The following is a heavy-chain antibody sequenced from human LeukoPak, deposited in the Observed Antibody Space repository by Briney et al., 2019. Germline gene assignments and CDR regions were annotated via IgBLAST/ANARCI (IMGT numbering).Heavy chain of an antibody. CDR2: IYYTGTT. J-gene: IGHJ4*02. Sequence: SETLSLTCTVSGGSLSSHFWSWIRQPPGKGLELIGHIYYTGTTYYNPSLNSRVTISLDTSRNQFSLRLTSETAADTAVYYCARFSSGCSTASCYLTYWGQGTLVTVSS. V-gene: IGHV4-59*11. CDR1: GGSLSSHF. CDR3: ARFSSGCSTASCYLTY. D-gene: IGHD2-2*01.